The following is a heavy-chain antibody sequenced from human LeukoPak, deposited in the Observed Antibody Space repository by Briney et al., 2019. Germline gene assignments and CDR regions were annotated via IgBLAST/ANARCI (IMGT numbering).Heavy chain of an antibody. J-gene: IGHJ4*02. CDR3: ARHGFVEMAN. CDR2: INHSGST. V-gene: IGHV4-34*01. Sequence: KPSETLSLTCAVYGGSFSGYYWSWIRQPPGKGLEWIGEINHSGSTNYNPSLKSRVTISVDTSKNQFSLKLSSVTAADTAVYYCARHGFVEMANWGQGTLVTVSS. CDR1: GGSFSGYY. D-gene: IGHD5-24*01.